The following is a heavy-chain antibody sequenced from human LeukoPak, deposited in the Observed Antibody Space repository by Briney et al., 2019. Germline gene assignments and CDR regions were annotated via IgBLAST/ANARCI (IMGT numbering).Heavy chain of an antibody. CDR3: ARQYCSSTSCFTYNFDC. CDR2: IYPGDSET. D-gene: IGHD2-2*01. CDR1: GFSLTRYW. Sequence: GESLKISCKGSGFSLTRYWIGWVRQVPGKGLEWMGIIYPGDSETRYSPSFQGQVTISADKSVNTAYLQWSSLKASDTAMYYCARQYCSSTSCFTYNFDCWGQGTLVTVSS. V-gene: IGHV5-51*01. J-gene: IGHJ4*02.